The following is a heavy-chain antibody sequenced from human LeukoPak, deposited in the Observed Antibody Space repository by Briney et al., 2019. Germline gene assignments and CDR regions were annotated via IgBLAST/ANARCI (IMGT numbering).Heavy chain of an antibody. V-gene: IGHV1-18*01. D-gene: IGHD2-2*01. CDR1: GYTFTSYG. CDR2: ISAYNGNT. J-gene: IGHJ6*03. Sequence: ASVKVSFKASGYTFTSYGISWVRQAPGQGLEWMGWISAYNGNTNYAQKLQGRVTMTTDTSTSTAYMELRSLRSDDTAVYYCARVGVPAASYYMAVWGKETTVTVSS. CDR3: ARVGVPAASYYMAV.